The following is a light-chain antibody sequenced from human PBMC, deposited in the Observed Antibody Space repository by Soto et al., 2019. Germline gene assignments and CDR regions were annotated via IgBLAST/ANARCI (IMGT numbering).Light chain of an antibody. CDR2: GAS. Sequence: DIQMTQSPSAMSASVGDRVTITCRASQGIHKYLAWFQQKPGKVPKRLIYGASNLQSGVPSRFSGSGSGTEFTLTISSLQPEDFASYYCLQHNFYPPTFGQGPRLE. CDR3: LQHNFYPPT. CDR1: QGIHKY. J-gene: IGKJ5*01. V-gene: IGKV1-17*03.